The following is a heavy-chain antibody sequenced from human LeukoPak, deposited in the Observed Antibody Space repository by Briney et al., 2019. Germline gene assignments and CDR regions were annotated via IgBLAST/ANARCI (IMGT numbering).Heavy chain of an antibody. D-gene: IGHD3-10*01. Sequence: GRSLRLSCAASGFTFSSYAMHCVRQAPGKGLEWVAVISYDGSNKYYADSVKGRFTISRDNSKNTLYLQMNSLRAEDTAVYYCARVWFGELLSPFDYWGQGTLVTVSS. CDR2: ISYDGSNK. V-gene: IGHV3-30-3*01. CDR1: GFTFSSYA. J-gene: IGHJ4*02. CDR3: ARVWFGELLSPFDY.